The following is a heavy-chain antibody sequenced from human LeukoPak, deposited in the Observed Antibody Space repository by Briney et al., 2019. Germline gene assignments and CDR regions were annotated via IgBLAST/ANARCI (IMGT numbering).Heavy chain of an antibody. CDR1: GFTFSAYY. CDR2: ISSDSSST. V-gene: IGHV3-11*05. CDR3: AREINWYFDL. Sequence: PGGSLRLSCAASGFTFSAYYMSWIRQAPGKGLEWVSYISSDSSSTNYADSMKGRFTLSRDKAKNSLYLQMNSLRAEDTAVYYCAREINWYFDLWGRGTLVTVSS. J-gene: IGHJ2*01.